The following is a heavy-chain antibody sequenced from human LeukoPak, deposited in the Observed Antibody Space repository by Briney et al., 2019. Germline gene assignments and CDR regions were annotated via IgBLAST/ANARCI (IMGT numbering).Heavy chain of an antibody. CDR2: MSYDGSNK. CDR3: AKDRSGSYGVRGYFDY. J-gene: IGHJ4*02. Sequence: GGSLRLSCAASGFTFISYDMHWVRQAPGRGLEWVAIMSYDGSNKYYADSVKGRFTISRDDSKNTLYLQMNSLRAEDTAVYFCAKDRSGSYGVRGYFDYWGQGNLVTVSS. CDR1: GFTFISYD. V-gene: IGHV3-30*18. D-gene: IGHD3-16*01.